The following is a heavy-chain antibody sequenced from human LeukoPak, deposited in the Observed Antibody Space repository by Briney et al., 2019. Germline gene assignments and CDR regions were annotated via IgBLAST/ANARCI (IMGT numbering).Heavy chain of an antibody. J-gene: IGHJ4*02. D-gene: IGHD3-10*01. CDR1: GFMFSGSP. V-gene: IGHV3-73*01. CDR3: ARPSQYGSGTDYYFDS. Sequence: GGSLKLSCAASGFMFSGSPMHWVRLASGKGLEWVGHIRTKANNYATIYAASVKGRFTISRDDSKNTAYLQMNSLKTEDTAVYYCARPSQYGSGTDYYFDSWGQGTLVTVSS. CDR2: IRTKANNYAT.